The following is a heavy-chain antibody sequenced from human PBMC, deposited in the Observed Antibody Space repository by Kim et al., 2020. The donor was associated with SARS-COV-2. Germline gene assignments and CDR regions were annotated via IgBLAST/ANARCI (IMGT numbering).Heavy chain of an antibody. D-gene: IGHD3-22*01. J-gene: IGHJ4*02. CDR3: ARVRTDSSGLSLDY. Sequence: AQKFQGRVTMTRDTSTSKVYMGLSSLRSEDTAVYYCARVRTDSSGLSLDYWGQGTLVTVSS. V-gene: IGHV1-46*01.